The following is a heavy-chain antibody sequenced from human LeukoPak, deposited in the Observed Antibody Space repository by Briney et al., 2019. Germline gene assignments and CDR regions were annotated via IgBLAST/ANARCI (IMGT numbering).Heavy chain of an antibody. CDR3: ARLRSPGDFDY. CDR1: GGSVSGTNYY. D-gene: IGHD1-26*01. CDR2: IYYSGST. Sequence: PSETLSLTCSVSGGSVSGTNYYWAWIRQPPEKGLEWIGTIYYSGSTYYNVSLKSRVTISVDTSKSQFSLNLNSVTAADTAVYYCARLRSPGDFDYWGQGTLVTVSS. J-gene: IGHJ4*02. V-gene: IGHV4-39*07.